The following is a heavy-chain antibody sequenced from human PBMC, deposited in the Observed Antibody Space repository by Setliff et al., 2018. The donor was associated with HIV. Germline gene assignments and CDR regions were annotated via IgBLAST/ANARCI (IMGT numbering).Heavy chain of an antibody. D-gene: IGHD3-3*01. V-gene: IGHV3-49*04. CDR2: IRSKSIGGTT. CDR3: TTDVTYYNFWSGYSHFDC. Sequence: GGSLRLSCTASGFSFDDYALTWVRQAPGKGLEWVGFIRSKSIGGTTDYGASVKGRFTMSRDDSKNTMYLQMNSLKTEDTAVYYCTTDVTYYNFWSGYSHFDCWGQGTLVTVSS. CDR1: GFSFDDYA. J-gene: IGHJ4*02.